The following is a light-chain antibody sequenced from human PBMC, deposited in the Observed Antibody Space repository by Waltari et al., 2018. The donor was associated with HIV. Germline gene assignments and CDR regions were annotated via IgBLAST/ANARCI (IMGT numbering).Light chain of an antibody. CDR1: SNAVGAYNL. Sequence: QSALTQPASVSGSPGQSITISCTGTSNAVGAYNLVSWYPHHPGKAPKLIIYEVSYRPSGVSNRFSGSKSDNTASLTISGLQTGDEADYYCTSRTTNGARWVFGGGTQLTVL. CDR2: EVS. J-gene: IGLJ3*02. CDR3: TSRTTNGARWV. V-gene: IGLV2-14*01.